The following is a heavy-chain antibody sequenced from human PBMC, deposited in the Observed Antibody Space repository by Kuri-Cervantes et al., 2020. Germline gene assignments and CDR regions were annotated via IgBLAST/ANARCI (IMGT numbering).Heavy chain of an antibody. V-gene: IGHV1-18*01. CDR3: AGVFYYYGSGSPDLDY. J-gene: IGHJ4*02. Sequence: ASVKVSCKASGYTFTSYGISWVRQAPGQGLEWMGWISAYNGNTNYAQKLQGRVTMTTDTSTSTAYMELRSLTSDDTAVYYCAGVFYYYGSGSPDLDYWGQGTLVTVSS. CDR1: GYTFTSYG. CDR2: ISAYNGNT. D-gene: IGHD3-10*01.